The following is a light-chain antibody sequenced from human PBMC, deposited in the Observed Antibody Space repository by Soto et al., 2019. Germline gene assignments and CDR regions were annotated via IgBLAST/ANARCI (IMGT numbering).Light chain of an antibody. V-gene: IGLV2-8*01. CDR2: AVI. Sequence: QSALTQPPSASGSPGQSVTISCTGPSRDIGGYDFVSWYQQHPGKAPKLLIYAVIKRPSGVPDRFSGSKSGNTASLTVSGLQTDDEADYYCSSYGGSNNLLFGGGTKVAVL. CDR3: SSYGGSNNLL. CDR1: SRDIGGYDF. J-gene: IGLJ2*01.